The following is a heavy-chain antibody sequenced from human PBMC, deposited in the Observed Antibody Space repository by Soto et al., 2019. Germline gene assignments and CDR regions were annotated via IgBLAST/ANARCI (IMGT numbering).Heavy chain of an antibody. CDR2: ISAYNGNT. D-gene: IGHD3-3*01. V-gene: IGHV1-18*04. CDR1: GYTFTSYG. CDR3: AREGSLTYDFWSGYYLDY. Sequence: ASVKVSCKASGYTFTSYGISWLRQAPGQGLEWMGWISAYNGNTNYAQKLQGRVTMTTDTSTSTAYMELRSLRSDDTAVYYCAREGSLTYDFWSGYYLDYWGQGTLVTVSS. J-gene: IGHJ4*02.